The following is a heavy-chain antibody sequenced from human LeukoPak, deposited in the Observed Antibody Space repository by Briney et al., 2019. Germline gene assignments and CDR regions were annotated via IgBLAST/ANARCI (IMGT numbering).Heavy chain of an antibody. V-gene: IGHV4-61*05. CDR1: GVSISSSNSY. J-gene: IGHJ6*03. CDR2: IYYSGST. Sequence: SETLSLTCTVSGVSISSSNSYWGWIRQPPGKGLEWIGYIYYSGSTNYNPSLKSRGTISVDTSKNQFSLKLSSVTAADTAVYYCASTEYYDFWSGYHYYYMDVWGKGTTVTVSS. D-gene: IGHD3-3*01. CDR3: ASTEYYDFWSGYHYYYMDV.